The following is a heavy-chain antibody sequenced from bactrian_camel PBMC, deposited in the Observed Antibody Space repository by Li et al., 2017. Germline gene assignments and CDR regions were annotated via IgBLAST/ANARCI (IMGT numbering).Heavy chain of an antibody. CDR2: IDSNGAST. Sequence: VQLVESGGGSVRSGGSLRLSCAASGYPYSNYCMGWFRQAPGKEREGVAAIDSNGASTYYTDSVKGRFTISRDNAKNTVYLQMNSLKSEDTAKYYCVISLLHGGRGRGEYNYWGQGTQVTVS. D-gene: IGHD6*01. CDR1: GYPYSNYC. CDR3: VISLLHGGRGRGEYNY. V-gene: IGHV3S40*01. J-gene: IGHJ4*01.